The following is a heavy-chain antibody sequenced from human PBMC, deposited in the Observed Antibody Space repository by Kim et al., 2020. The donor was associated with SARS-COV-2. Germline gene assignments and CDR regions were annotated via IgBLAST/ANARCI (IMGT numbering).Heavy chain of an antibody. CDR1: GFTFSSYG. CDR2: ISYDGSNK. Sequence: GGSLRLSCAASGFTFSSYGIHWVRQAPGKGLEWVAVISYDGSNKYYADSVKGRFTISRDNSKNTLSLQMNSLRAEDTAVYYCAANFEYWGQGTLVTVSS. D-gene: IGHD2-15*01. V-gene: IGHV3-30*03. CDR3: AANFEY. J-gene: IGHJ4*02.